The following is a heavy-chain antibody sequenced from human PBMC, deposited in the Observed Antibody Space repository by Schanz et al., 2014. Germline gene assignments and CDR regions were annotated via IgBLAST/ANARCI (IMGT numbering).Heavy chain of an antibody. J-gene: IGHJ4*02. CDR3: AKEEEEVAADGSFFDY. CDR2: ISFDERNT. D-gene: IGHD6-13*01. CDR1: GITLSGYG. V-gene: IGHV3-30*18. Sequence: QVQLVESGGGVVQPGRSLRLSCAASGITLSGYGLHWVRQAPGQGLEWVGFISFDERNTDYAHSVKGRFTISRDNSKNTVNLQMNSLRAEDTAVYYCAKEEEEVAADGSFFDYWGQGTLVTVSS.